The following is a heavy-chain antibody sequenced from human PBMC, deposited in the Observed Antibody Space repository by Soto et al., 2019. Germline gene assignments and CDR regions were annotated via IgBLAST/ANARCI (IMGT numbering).Heavy chain of an antibody. CDR2: IDWDDDK. V-gene: IGHV2-70*11. Sequence: SGPTLVNPTQTLTLTCTFSGFSLSTSGMCVSWIRQPPGKALEWLARIDWDDDKYYSTSLKTRLTISKDTSKNQVVLTMTNMEPVDTATYYCARTQMTTKVADYWGQGTLVTVSS. D-gene: IGHD4-17*01. CDR1: GFSLSTSGMC. J-gene: IGHJ4*02. CDR3: ARTQMTTKVADY.